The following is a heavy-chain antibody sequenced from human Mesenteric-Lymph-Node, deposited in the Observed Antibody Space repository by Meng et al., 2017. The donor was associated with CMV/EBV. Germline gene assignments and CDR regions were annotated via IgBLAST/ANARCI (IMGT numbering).Heavy chain of an antibody. D-gene: IGHD3/OR15-3a*01. V-gene: IGHV4-59*01. CDR2: IYDAGST. Sequence: TYFWSWIRQPPGKGLEWIGYIYDAGSTNYSPSLKSRVTISVDTSKNQFSLRLSSVTAADTAVYYCARGEFSDFRTGYQLSFYGVDVWGQGTTVTVSS. CDR1: TYF. J-gene: IGHJ6*02. CDR3: ARGEFSDFRTGYQLSFYGVDV.